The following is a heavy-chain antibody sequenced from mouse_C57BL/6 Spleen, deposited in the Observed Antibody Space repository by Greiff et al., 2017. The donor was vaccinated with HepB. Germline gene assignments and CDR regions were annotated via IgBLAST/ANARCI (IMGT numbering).Heavy chain of an antibody. CDR1: GYTFTSYW. Sequence: QVQLQQPGTELVKPGASVKLSCKASGYTFTSYWMHWVKQRPGQGLEWIGNINPSNGGTNYNEKFKSKATLTVDKSSSTAYMQLSSLTSEDSAVYDCARSRTIYYDYDWAYWGQGTLVTVSA. V-gene: IGHV1-53*01. CDR2: INPSNGGT. J-gene: IGHJ3*01. CDR3: ARSRTIYYDYDWAY. D-gene: IGHD2-4*01.